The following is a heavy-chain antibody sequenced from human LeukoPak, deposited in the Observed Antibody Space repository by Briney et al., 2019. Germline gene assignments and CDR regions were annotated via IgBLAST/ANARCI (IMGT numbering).Heavy chain of an antibody. Sequence: GGSLRLSCAASGFTFDDYAMHWVRQAPGKGLEWVSGISWNSGSIGYADSVKGRFTISRDNAKNSLYLQMNSLRAEDTALYYCAKARGNYYDSSGYYEYYFDYWGQGTLVTVSS. CDR3: AKARGNYYDSSGYYEYYFDY. CDR1: GFTFDDYA. D-gene: IGHD3-22*01. V-gene: IGHV3-9*01. CDR2: ISWNSGSI. J-gene: IGHJ4*02.